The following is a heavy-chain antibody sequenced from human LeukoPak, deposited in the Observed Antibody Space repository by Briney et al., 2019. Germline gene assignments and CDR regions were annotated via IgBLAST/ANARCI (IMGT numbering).Heavy chain of an antibody. V-gene: IGHV4-4*07. J-gene: IGHJ6*03. CDR1: GGSISSYY. D-gene: IGHD2-2*01. Sequence: PSETLSLTCTVSGGSISSYYWSWIRQPAGKGLEWIGRIYTSGSTNYNPSLKSRVTMSVDTSKNQFSLKLSSVTAADTAVYYCARVMSFRYCSSTSCPPVYYMDVWGKGTTVTVSS. CDR2: IYTSGST. CDR3: ARVMSFRYCSSTSCPPVYYMDV.